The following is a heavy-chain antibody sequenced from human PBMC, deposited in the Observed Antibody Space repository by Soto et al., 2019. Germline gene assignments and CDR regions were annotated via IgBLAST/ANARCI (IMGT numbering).Heavy chain of an antibody. CDR2: ISASGGST. CDR3: ATGSYGSENYYTRAKGNWFDP. D-gene: IGHD3-10*01. Sequence: GGSLRLSCASSGFILSSYAMSWVRQAPGKGLEWVSAISASGGSTYYADSVKGRFTISRDDSKNTLYLQMSSLRAEDTAVYYCATGSYGSENYYTRAKGNWFDPWGQGTPVTVSS. V-gene: IGHV3-23*01. CDR1: GFILSSYA. J-gene: IGHJ5*02.